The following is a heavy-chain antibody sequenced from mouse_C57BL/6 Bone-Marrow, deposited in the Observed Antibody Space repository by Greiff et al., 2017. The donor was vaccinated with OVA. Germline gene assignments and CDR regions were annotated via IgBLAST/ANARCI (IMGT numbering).Heavy chain of an antibody. CDR2: SRNKANDYTT. J-gene: IGHJ4*01. V-gene: IGHV7-1*01. CDR1: GFTFSDFY. CDR3: ARDWLYAMDY. Sequence: EVKLVESGGGLVQSGRSLRLSCATSGFTFSDFYMEWVRQAPGKGLEWIAASRNKANDYTTEYSASVKGRFIVSRDTSQSILYLQMNALRAEDTAIYYCARDWLYAMDYWGQGTSVTVSS.